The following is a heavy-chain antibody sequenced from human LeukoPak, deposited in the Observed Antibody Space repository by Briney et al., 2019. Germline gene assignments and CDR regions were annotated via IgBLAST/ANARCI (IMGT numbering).Heavy chain of an antibody. D-gene: IGHD3-22*01. CDR1: GGSIGSISYY. Sequence: SETLSLTCTVSGGSIGSISYYWGWLRQPPGKALEWIGNLFYGGNTYYSPSLKSRVTISLDTSKNQFSLNLSSVTAADTAVYYCARYYYDSRLFDYWGQGTLVTVSS. V-gene: IGHV4-39*01. J-gene: IGHJ4*02. CDR2: LFYGGNT. CDR3: ARYYYDSRLFDY.